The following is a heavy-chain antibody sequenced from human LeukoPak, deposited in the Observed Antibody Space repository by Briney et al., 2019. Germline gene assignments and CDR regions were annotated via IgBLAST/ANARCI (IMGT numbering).Heavy chain of an antibody. CDR3: ASLGLNWFDP. J-gene: IGHJ5*02. CDR1: GGSISSTYYY. Sequence: SETLSLTCTVSGGSISSTYYYWGWIRQPPGKGLEWIGSIYYSGSTYYNPSLKSRVTISVDTSKNQFSLKLSSVTAADTAVYYCASLGLNWFDPWGQGTLVTVSS. CDR2: IYYSGST. D-gene: IGHD3/OR15-3a*01. V-gene: IGHV4-39*01.